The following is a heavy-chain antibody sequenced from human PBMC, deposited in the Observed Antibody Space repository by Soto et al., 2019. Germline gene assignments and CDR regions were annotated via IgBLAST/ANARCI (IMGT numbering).Heavy chain of an antibody. Sequence: GASVKVSCKASGYTFTSYYMHWVRQAPGQGLEWMGIINPSGGSTSYAQKFQGRVTMTRDTSTSTVYMELSSLRSEDTAVYYCARDEPLAYYAILTGPVAAFDIWGQGTMVTVS. D-gene: IGHD3-9*01. CDR3: ARDEPLAYYAILTGPVAAFDI. J-gene: IGHJ3*02. V-gene: IGHV1-46*01. CDR1: GYTFTSYY. CDR2: INPSGGST.